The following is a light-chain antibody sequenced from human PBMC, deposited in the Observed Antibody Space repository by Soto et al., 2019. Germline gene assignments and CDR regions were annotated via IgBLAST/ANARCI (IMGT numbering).Light chain of an antibody. Sequence: EIVLTHSRGTLSLSPGDTAALSCRASQSVGSRYLAWYQQKSGQAPRLLIYATSSRATDIPDRFSGSGSGAELTRTISGLEREDFGVYYCPQYGTGLTFGAGSKV. CDR2: ATS. CDR3: PQYGTGLT. J-gene: IGKJ4*01. CDR1: QSVGSRY. V-gene: IGKV3-20*01.